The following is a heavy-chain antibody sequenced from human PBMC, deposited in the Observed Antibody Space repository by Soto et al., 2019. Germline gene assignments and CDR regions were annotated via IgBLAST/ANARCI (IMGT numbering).Heavy chain of an antibody. V-gene: IGHV3-33*06. CDR2: IWYDGSNK. J-gene: IGHJ4*02. D-gene: IGHD2-21*01. CDR3: AKGRGGGAVVPDY. Sequence: QVQLVESGGGVVQPGRSLRLSCAASGFSFTTYGMHWVRQAPGEGLEWVAVIWYDGSNKYYADSVKGRFTISRDTSKNTLYLQMNSLRAEDTAVYYWAKGRGGGAVVPDYWGQGTLVTVSS. CDR1: GFSFTTYG.